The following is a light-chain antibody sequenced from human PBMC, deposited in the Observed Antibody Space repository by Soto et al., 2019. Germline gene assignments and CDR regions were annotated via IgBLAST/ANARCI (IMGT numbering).Light chain of an antibody. CDR2: ANS. CDR3: KSYDTSLSVV. J-gene: IGLJ2*01. Sequence: QSVLTQPPSGSGAPGQRVTISCTGSSSNIGAGYDVHWYQQLPGTAPKLLIYANSNRPSGVPDRFSGSKSGTSASLAITGLQAEDEADYYCKSYDTSLSVVFGGGTKVTVL. CDR1: SSNIGAGYD. V-gene: IGLV1-40*01.